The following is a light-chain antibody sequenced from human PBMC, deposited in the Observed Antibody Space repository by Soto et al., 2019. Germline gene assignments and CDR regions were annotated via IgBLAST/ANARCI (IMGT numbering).Light chain of an antibody. Sequence: QSVLTQPASVSGSPGQSITISCTGTSSDVGGYNYVSWYQQHPGKAPKLMIYEVSNRPSGVSNRFSGSKSGNTASLTISGLQAEEEADYYCTSYTTSSTHWVFGGGTKVNVL. V-gene: IGLV2-14*01. J-gene: IGLJ3*02. CDR2: EVS. CDR1: SSDVGGYNY. CDR3: TSYTTSSTHWV.